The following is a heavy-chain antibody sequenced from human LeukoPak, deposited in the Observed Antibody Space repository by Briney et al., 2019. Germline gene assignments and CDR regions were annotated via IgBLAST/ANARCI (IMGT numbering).Heavy chain of an antibody. CDR3: ARAEPRAQLWLRDGDC. D-gene: IGHD5-18*01. CDR1: GYTFISYY. J-gene: IGHJ4*02. Sequence: ASVKVSCKASGYTFISYYMHWVRQAPGQGLEWMGIINPSDGSTSYAQKFQGRVTMTRDTSTSTVYMGLSSLRSEDTAIYYCARAEPRAQLWLRDGDCWGQGTLVTVSS. CDR2: INPSDGST. V-gene: IGHV1-46*01.